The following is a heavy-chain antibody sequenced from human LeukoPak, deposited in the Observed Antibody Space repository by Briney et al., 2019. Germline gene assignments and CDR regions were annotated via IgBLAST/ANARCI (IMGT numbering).Heavy chain of an antibody. D-gene: IGHD1-26*01. CDR1: GGSINSYY. J-gene: IGHJ4*02. CDR2: IYYSGSA. V-gene: IGHV4-39*01. Sequence: PSETLSLTCTVSGGSINSYYWGWIRQPPGKGLEWIGSIYYSGSAYYNPSLRSRVTISVDTSKNQFSLMLSSLTAADTSMYYCAGHVGVGSFFDYWGQGTLVTVSS. CDR3: AGHVGVGSFFDY.